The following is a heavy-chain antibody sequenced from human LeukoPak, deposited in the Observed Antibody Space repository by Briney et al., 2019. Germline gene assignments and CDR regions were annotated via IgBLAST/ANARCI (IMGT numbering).Heavy chain of an antibody. J-gene: IGHJ4*02. CDR1: GCTFSSYA. CDR2: ISGSGGST. D-gene: IGHD3-10*01. Sequence: PGGSLRLSCAASGCTFSSYAMSWVRQAPGKGLERVSAISGSGGSTYYADSVKGRFTISRDNSKNTLYLQMNSLRAEDTAVYYCAKDLLGQSGSYYIGYFDYWGQGTLVTVSS. CDR3: AKDLLGQSGSYYIGYFDY. V-gene: IGHV3-23*01.